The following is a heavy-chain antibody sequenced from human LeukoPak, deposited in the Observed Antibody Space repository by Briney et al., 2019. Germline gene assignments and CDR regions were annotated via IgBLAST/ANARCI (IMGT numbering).Heavy chain of an antibody. CDR1: GFTFSSYS. CDR3: ARALRNDDAFDI. V-gene: IGHV3-48*04. CDR2: ISSSGSTI. J-gene: IGHJ3*02. Sequence: PGGSLRLSCAASGFTFSSYSMNWVRQAPGKGLEWVSYISSSGSTIYYADSVKGRFTISRDNAKNSLYLQMNSLRAEDTAVYYCARALRNDDAFDIWGQGTMVTVSS.